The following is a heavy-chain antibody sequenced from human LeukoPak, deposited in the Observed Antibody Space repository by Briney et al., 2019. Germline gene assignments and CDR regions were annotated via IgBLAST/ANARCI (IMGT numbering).Heavy chain of an antibody. J-gene: IGHJ4*02. V-gene: IGHV3-7*01. Sequence: GRSLRLSSPASRSTFSKNWMSWVRQAPGKGLGWVANIKQDGSEKYYVDSGRGRFTISRDNAKNSLYLQMNSLRGEDTAVYYCARERGIVGTKGYYFDYWGQGTLVTVSS. D-gene: IGHD1-26*01. CDR3: ARERGIVGTKGYYFDY. CDR2: IKQDGSEK. CDR1: RSTFSKNW.